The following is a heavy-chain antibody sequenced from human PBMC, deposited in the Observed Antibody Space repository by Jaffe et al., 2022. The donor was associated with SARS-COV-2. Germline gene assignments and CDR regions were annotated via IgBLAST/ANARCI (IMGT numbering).Heavy chain of an antibody. J-gene: IGHJ4*02. CDR2: ISGSGGST. D-gene: IGHD6-13*01. V-gene: IGHV3-23*04. CDR3: AKTIAAAGPLSYFDY. CDR1: GFTFSSYA. Sequence: EVQLVESGGGLGQPGGSLRLSCAVSGFTFSSYAMSWVRQGPGKGLEWVSAISGSGGSTFYADSVKGRFTISRDNSKNTLYLQMNSLRAEDTAVYYCAKTIAAAGPLSYFDYWGQGTLVTVSS.